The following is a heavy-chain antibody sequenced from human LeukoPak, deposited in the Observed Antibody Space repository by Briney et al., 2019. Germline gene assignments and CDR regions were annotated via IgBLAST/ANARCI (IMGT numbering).Heavy chain of an antibody. CDR1: GFTFSSYS. D-gene: IGHD6-13*01. CDR3: ARAVDSSSWYVFGALEPYGMDV. J-gene: IGHJ6*02. V-gene: IGHV3-48*04. Sequence: GGSLRLSCAASGFTFSSYSMNWVRQAPGKGLEWVSYISSSSSTIYYADSVKGRFTISRDNAKNSLYLQMNSLRAEDTAVYYCARAVDSSSWYVFGALEPYGMDVWGQGTTVTVSS. CDR2: ISSSSSTI.